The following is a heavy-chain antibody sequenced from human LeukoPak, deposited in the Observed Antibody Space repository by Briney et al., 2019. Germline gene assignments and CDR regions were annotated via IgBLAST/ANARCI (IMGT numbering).Heavy chain of an antibody. D-gene: IGHD5-12*01. V-gene: IGHV1-69*04. CDR1: GGTFSSYA. J-gene: IGHJ3*02. CDR2: TIPILGIA. CDR3: AREARDDAFEI. Sequence: ASVKVSCKASGGTFSSYAISWVRQAPGQGLEWMGRTIPILGIANYAQKFQGRVTVTADKSTSTAYMELSSLRSEDTAVYYCAREARDDAFEIWGQGTMVTVSS.